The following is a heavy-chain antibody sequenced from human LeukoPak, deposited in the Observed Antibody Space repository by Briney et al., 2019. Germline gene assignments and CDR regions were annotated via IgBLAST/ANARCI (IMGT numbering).Heavy chain of an antibody. D-gene: IGHD2-2*01. V-gene: IGHV1-8*01. CDR3: ARVPAAIPGGYYYYGMDV. CDR1: GYTFTSYD. J-gene: IGHJ6*02. CDR2: MNPNSGNT. Sequence: ASVKASCKASGYTFTSYDINWVRQATGQGLEWMRWMNPNSGNTGYAQKFQGRVTMTRNTSISTAYMELSSLRSEDTAVYYCARVPAAIPGGYYYYGMDVWGQGTTVTVSS.